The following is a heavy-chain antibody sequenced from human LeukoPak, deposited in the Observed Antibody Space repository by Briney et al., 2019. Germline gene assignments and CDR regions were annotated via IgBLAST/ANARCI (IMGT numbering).Heavy chain of an antibody. Sequence: GRSLRLSCAASGFTFSSYVMHWVRQAPGKGLEWVAVIWYDVTNKYYADSVKGRFTISRDNSKNTLYLQMNSLRAEDTAVYYCARGSEIAAPRPFDYWGQGTLVTVSS. CDR1: GFTFSSYV. V-gene: IGHV3-33*01. D-gene: IGHD6-13*01. CDR3: ARGSEIAAPRPFDY. CDR2: IWYDVTNK. J-gene: IGHJ4*02.